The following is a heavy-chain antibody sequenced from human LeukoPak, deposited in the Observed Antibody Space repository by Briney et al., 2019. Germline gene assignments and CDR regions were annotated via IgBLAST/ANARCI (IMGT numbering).Heavy chain of an antibody. D-gene: IGHD3-10*01. CDR1: GGSISSSSYY. V-gene: IGHV4-39*01. CDR2: IYYSGST. Sequence: SETLSLTCTVSGGSISSSSYYWGWIRQPPGKGLEWIGSIYYSGSTYYNPSLKSRVTISVDTPKNQFPLKLSSVTAADTAVYYCARRSMVRGVIIFDYWGQGTLVTVSS. CDR3: ARRSMVRGVIIFDY. J-gene: IGHJ4*02.